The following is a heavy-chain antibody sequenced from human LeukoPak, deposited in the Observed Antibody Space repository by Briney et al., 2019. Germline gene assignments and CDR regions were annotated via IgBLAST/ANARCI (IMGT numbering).Heavy chain of an antibody. CDR2: INPNSGGT. Sequence: ASVKVSCKASGYTFTGYYMHWVRQAPGQGLEWMGWINPNSGGTNYAQKFQGRVTMTRDTSISTAYMELSRLRSDDTAVYYCARDPGSGSYFHYFDYWGQGTLVTVSS. D-gene: IGHD1-26*01. CDR1: GYTFTGYY. V-gene: IGHV1-2*02. CDR3: ARDPGSGSYFHYFDY. J-gene: IGHJ4*02.